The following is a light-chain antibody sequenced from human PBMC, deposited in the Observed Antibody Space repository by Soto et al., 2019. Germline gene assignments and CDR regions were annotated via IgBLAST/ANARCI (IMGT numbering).Light chain of an antibody. CDR3: SSYTSSSTDV. CDR1: SSDVGGYNF. V-gene: IGLV2-14*01. J-gene: IGLJ1*01. CDR2: EVS. Sequence: QSVLTQPASVSGSPGQSITISCTGTSSDVGGYNFVSWYQQHPGKAPKLVIYEVSHRPSGVSYRFSGSKSGNTASLTISGLQAEDEADYYCSSYTSSSTDVFGTGTKVTVL.